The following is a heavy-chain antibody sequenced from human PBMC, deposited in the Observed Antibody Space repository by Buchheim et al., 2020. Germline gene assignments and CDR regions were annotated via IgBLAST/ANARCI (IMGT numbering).Heavy chain of an antibody. V-gene: IGHV3-30*18. D-gene: IGHD6-19*01. Sequence: VQLLESGGGLVQPGGSLRLTCVASGFSFSTYAMNWVRQAPGKGLEWVAVISYDGSNKYYADSVKGRFTISRDNSKNTLYLQMNSLRAEDTAVYYCAKDNAGSGWIIDYWGQGTL. J-gene: IGHJ4*02. CDR3: AKDNAGSGWIIDY. CDR1: GFSFSTYA. CDR2: ISYDGSNK.